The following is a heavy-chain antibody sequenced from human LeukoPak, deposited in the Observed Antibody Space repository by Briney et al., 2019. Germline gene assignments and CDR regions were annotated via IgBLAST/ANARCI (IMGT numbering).Heavy chain of an antibody. CDR3: ARDRIMITFGGPSDYFDY. D-gene: IGHD3-16*01. V-gene: IGHV3-11*01. CDR2: ISSSGSTI. CDR1: GGSFSGYY. J-gene: IGHJ4*02. Sequence: LSLTCAVYGGSFSGYYWSWIRQPPGKGLEWVSYISSSGSTIYYADSVKGRFTISRDNAKNSLYLQMNSLRAEDTAVYYCARDRIMITFGGPSDYFDYWGQGTLVTVSS.